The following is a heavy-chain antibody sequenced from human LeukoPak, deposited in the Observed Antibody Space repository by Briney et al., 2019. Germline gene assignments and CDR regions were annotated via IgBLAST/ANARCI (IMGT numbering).Heavy chain of an antibody. CDR2: IYPGDSDT. Sequence: GESLKISCKGSGYSFTSYWIGWVRQMPGKGLEWMGIIYPGDSDTRYSPSFQGQVTISADKSISTAYLQWSSLKASDTAMYYCARSRRCSGGSCYDLDYWGQGTLVSVSS. J-gene: IGHJ4*02. CDR3: ARSRRCSGGSCYDLDY. D-gene: IGHD2-15*01. V-gene: IGHV5-51*01. CDR1: GYSFTSYW.